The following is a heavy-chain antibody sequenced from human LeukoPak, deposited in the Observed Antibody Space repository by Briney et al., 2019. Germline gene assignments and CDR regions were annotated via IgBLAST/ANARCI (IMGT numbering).Heavy chain of an antibody. J-gene: IGHJ4*02. D-gene: IGHD5-24*01. CDR3: ARRNGYNYGGGFDY. Sequence: GASVKVSCKASGGTLSRSAICWVRQAPGQGLEWMGGIIPTLGTKDYAQKFQGRVTITADEATSTVYMELSSLISEDTAVYYCARRNGYNYGGGFDYWGQGTLVTVSS. V-gene: IGHV1-69*13. CDR1: GGTLSRSA. CDR2: IIPTLGTK.